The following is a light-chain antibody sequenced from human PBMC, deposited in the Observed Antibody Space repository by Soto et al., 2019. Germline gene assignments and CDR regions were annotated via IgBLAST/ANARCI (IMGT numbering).Light chain of an antibody. CDR1: SSDVGGYNY. V-gene: IGLV2-14*01. J-gene: IGLJ1*01. CDR2: AVT. Sequence: LTQPASVSGSPGQSVTISCTGTSSDVGGYNYVSWYQQHPGKAPKLMIYAVTDRPSGVSSRLYGSKSGDAPSLTISGPQAEDEAESYCSSYTSSSTVCVNGTKVTVL. CDR3: SSYTSSSTV.